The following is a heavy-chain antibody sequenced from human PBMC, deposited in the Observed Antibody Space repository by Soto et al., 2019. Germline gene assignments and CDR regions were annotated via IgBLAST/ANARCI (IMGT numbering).Heavy chain of an antibody. Sequence: GGSLRLSCAASGFTFSSYAMSWVRQAPGKGLEWVSAISGSGGSTYYADSVKGRFTISRDNSKNTLYLQMNSLRAEDTAVYYCGRYSSSSGPAFDIWGQGTMVTVSS. CDR1: GFTFSSYA. CDR3: GRYSSSSGPAFDI. CDR2: ISGSGGST. J-gene: IGHJ3*02. V-gene: IGHV3-23*01. D-gene: IGHD6-6*01.